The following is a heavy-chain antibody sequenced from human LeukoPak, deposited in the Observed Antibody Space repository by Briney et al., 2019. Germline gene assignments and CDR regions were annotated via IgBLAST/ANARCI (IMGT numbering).Heavy chain of an antibody. J-gene: IGHJ4*02. Sequence: PSETLSLTCTVPGGSISSYYWSWIRQPPGKGLEWIGYIYYSGSTNYNPSLKSRVTISVDTSKNQFSLKLSSVTAADTAVYYCARGPTKYYYDSSGYSPFDYWGQGTLVTVSS. D-gene: IGHD3-22*01. CDR1: GGSISSYY. CDR2: IYYSGST. CDR3: ARGPTKYYYDSSGYSPFDY. V-gene: IGHV4-59*08.